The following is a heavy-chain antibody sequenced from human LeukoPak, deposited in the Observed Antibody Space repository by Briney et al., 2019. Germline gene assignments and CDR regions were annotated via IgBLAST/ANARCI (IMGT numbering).Heavy chain of an antibody. CDR2: INPNSGGT. J-gene: IGHJ4*02. V-gene: IGHV1-2*02. CDR3: AREKYDILTGYYPGPFDY. Sequence: ASVKVSCKASGYTFTGYYMHWVRQAPGQGLEWMGWINPNSGGTNYAQKFQGRVTMTRDTSIGTAYMELSRLRSDDTAVYYCAREKYDILTGYYPGPFDYWGQGTLVTVSS. CDR1: GYTFTGYY. D-gene: IGHD3-9*01.